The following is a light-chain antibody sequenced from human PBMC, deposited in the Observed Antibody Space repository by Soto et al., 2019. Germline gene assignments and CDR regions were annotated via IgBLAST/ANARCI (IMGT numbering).Light chain of an antibody. J-gene: IGLJ1*01. Sequence: CALTRPASVSGSPGQSITITCTGTSSDVGGYNYVSWYQQHPGKAPKLMIYEASNRPSRVSNRFSGSKSGNTASLTISGLQAEDEADYYCSSYTRSSTSYVFGTGTKV. CDR3: SSYTRSSTSYV. CDR1: SSDVGGYNY. CDR2: EAS. V-gene: IGLV2-14*01.